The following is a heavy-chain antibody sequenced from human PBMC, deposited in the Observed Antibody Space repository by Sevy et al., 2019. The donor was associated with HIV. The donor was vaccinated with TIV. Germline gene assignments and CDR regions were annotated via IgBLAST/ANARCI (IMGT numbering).Heavy chain of an antibody. CDR3: AGDDSNYGWFDP. CDR2: IYYSGST. V-gene: IGHV4-31*03. CDR1: GGSISSGGYY. D-gene: IGHD4-4*01. J-gene: IGHJ5*02. Sequence: SETLSLTCTVSGGSISSGGYYWSWIRQHPGKGLEWIGYIYYSGSTYYNPSLKSRVTISVDTSKNQFSLKLSSVTAADTAVYYCAGDDSNYGWFDPWGQGTLVTVSS.